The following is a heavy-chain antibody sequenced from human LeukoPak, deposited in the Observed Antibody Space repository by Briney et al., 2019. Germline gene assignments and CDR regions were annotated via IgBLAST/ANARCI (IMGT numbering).Heavy chain of an antibody. D-gene: IGHD3-22*01. CDR2: IRSKANRGTT. Sequence: GGSLRLSCAASGFHFSSRGMHWVRQAPGKGLEWVGFIRSKANRGTTEYAASVKGTFAISRDDSKSITYLQMSSLKTEDTAVYYCARAYDWSGYYQAYWGQGTLVTVSS. V-gene: IGHV3-49*04. CDR1: GFHFSSRG. J-gene: IGHJ4*02. CDR3: ARAYDWSGYYQAY.